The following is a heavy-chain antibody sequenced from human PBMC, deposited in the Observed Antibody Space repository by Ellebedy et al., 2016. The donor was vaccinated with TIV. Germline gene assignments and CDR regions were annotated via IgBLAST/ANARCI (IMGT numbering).Heavy chain of an antibody. D-gene: IGHD3-10*01. J-gene: IGHJ6*03. CDR1: GFTFSTYS. CDR3: VRFSRGAPFADYYYYMDV. CDR2: ISGSGNLA. Sequence: GESLKISCAASGFTFSTYSMNWVRQAPGKGLEWVSSISGSGNLAYYAESVKGRFTISRDNSKNMLFLQMNTLRVEDTAVYYCVRFSRGAPFADYYYYMDVWGEGTPVTVSS. V-gene: IGHV3-23*01.